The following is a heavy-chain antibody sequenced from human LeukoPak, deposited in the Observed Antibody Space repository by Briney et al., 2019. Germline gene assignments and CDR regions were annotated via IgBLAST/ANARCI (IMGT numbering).Heavy chain of an antibody. J-gene: IGHJ3*02. CDR2: INTDGITT. CDR1: GFLFSNYW. D-gene: IGHD3-9*01. CDR3: AKVPTYLNILTGFPFDI. Sequence: PGGSLRLSCAASGFLFSNYWMHWVRQAPGEGRVWVSRINTDGITTSYADSVKGRFTISRDNSENTLYLQMNSLRAEDTALYYCAKVPTYLNILTGFPFDIWGQGTMVTVSS. V-gene: IGHV3-74*01.